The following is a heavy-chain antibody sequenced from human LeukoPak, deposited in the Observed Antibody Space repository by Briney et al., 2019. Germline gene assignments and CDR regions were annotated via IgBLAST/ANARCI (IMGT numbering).Heavy chain of an antibody. CDR2: ISSSGSTI. CDR3: ARDYYDSSGYYGVYYYYGMDV. Sequence: GGSLRLSCAASGFTFSSYEMNWVRQAPGKGLEWVSYISSSGSTIYYADSVKGRFTISRDNAKNSLYLQMNSLRDEDTAVYYCARDYYDSSGYYGVYYYYGMDVWGQGTTVTVSS. J-gene: IGHJ6*02. CDR1: GFTFSSYE. V-gene: IGHV3-48*03. D-gene: IGHD3-22*01.